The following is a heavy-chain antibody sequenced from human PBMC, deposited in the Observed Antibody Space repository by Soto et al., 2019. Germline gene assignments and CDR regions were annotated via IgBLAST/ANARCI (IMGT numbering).Heavy chain of an antibody. CDR3: ARDQLILPAHDFFYGSDV. J-gene: IGHJ6*02. Sequence: GRSLTRSCEVSGFTLSMYSMTWVRQAPGKGLEWVAKIPQEGSDGHYVDSVKGRFTISRDNAKNSVYLQMNSLRAEDTAVYYCARDQLILPAHDFFYGSDVWGQGAKVNVSS. D-gene: IGHD2-21*02. CDR1: GFTLSMYS. CDR2: IPQEGSDG. V-gene: IGHV3-7*03.